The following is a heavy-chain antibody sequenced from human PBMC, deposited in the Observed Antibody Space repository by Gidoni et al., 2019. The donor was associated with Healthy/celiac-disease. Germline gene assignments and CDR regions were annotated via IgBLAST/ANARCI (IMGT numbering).Heavy chain of an antibody. Sequence: QVQLVESGGGVVQPGRSLRLSCAASGFTFSRYGMHWVRQAPGKGLEWVAVISYDGSNKDYADSVKGRFTISRDNSKNTLYLQMNSLRAEDTAVYYCAKDRGITIFGVVEHDAFDIWGQGTMVTVSS. D-gene: IGHD3-3*01. J-gene: IGHJ3*02. CDR2: ISYDGSNK. CDR1: GFTFSRYG. V-gene: IGHV3-30*18. CDR3: AKDRGITIFGVVEHDAFDI.